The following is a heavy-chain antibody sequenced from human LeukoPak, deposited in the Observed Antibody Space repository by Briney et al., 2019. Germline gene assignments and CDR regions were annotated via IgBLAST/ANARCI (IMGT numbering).Heavy chain of an antibody. V-gene: IGHV1-2*02. J-gene: IGHJ4*02. CDR2: INPNSGGT. CDR3: ARVGGSSGWTNFDY. CDR1: GYTFTGYY. D-gene: IGHD6-19*01. Sequence: ASVKVSCKASGYTFTGYYMHWMRQAPGQGLEWMGWINPNSGGTNYAQKFQGRVTMTRDTSISTAYMELSRLRSDDTAVYYCARVGGSSGWTNFDYWGQGTLVTVSS.